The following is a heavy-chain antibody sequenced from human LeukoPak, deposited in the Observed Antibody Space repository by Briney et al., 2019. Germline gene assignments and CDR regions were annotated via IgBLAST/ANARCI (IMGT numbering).Heavy chain of an antibody. CDR2: IYYSGST. Sequence: KTSETLSLTCTVSGGSISSGGYYWSWIRQHPGKGLEWIGYIYYSGSTYYNPSLKSRVTISVDTSKNQFSLKLSSVTAADTAVYYCARDKKDYYGSASSTRFDYWDQGTLVTVSS. CDR1: GGSISSGGYY. J-gene: IGHJ4*02. D-gene: IGHD3-10*01. V-gene: IGHV4-31*03. CDR3: ARDKKDYYGSASSTRFDY.